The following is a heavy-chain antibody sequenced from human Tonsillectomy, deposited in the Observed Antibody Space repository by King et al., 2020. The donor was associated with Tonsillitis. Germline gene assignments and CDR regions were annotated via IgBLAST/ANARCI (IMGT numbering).Heavy chain of an antibody. V-gene: IGHV3-49*03. CDR1: GFTFGDFT. J-gene: IGHJ4*02. CDR3: TRKYYYDSSGNAIDF. D-gene: IGHD3-22*01. Sequence: VQLVESGGALVQPGRSLRLSCTASGFTFGDFTMNWIRQAPGKELEWVGSIRSKSYGWTTEYAASVKGRFTISRDDSKGIAYLQMNSLKTEDTAIYHCTRKYYYDSSGNAIDFWGQGTLVTVSS. CDR2: IRSKSYGWTT.